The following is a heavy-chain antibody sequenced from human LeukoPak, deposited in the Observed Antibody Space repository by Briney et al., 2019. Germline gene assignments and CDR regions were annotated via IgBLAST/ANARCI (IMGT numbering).Heavy chain of an antibody. Sequence: GRSLRLSCAPSGFTFSRHGMHWVRQAPGKGLEWVAIISNDGSRKYYAHSVEGRFTISRDNSKNTLYLQMNSLRAEDTAVYYCARDKYSSGWYFGEDYWGQGTLVTVSS. V-gene: IGHV3-30*03. CDR1: GFTFSRHG. D-gene: IGHD6-19*01. CDR3: ARDKYSSGWYFGEDY. CDR2: ISNDGSRK. J-gene: IGHJ4*02.